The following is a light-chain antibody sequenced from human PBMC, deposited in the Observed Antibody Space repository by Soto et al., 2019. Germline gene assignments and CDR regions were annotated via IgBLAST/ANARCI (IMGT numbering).Light chain of an antibody. CDR3: MQGTHWPIT. Sequence: DVVMTQSPLSLPVTLGQPASISCRSKQSLVHSDGIAYFSWFKQRPGRSPRRXIYKVSNRDSGVPARFRGSGSGTDFALKISRVEAEDVGVYYCMQGTHWPITFGQGTRLEIK. J-gene: IGKJ5*01. V-gene: IGKV2-30*02. CDR1: QSLVHSDGIAY. CDR2: KVS.